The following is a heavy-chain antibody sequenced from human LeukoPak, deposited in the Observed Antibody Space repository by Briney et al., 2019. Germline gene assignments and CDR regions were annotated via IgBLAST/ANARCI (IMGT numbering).Heavy chain of an antibody. V-gene: IGHV3-7*01. Sequence: PGGSLRLSCAASGFIFSSYEMHWVRQAPGKGLEWVANIKQDGSEKHYVDSVKGRFTISRDNAKNSLYLQMSSLRAEDTAVYYCTRVEETATTAAIIRKYSYYYYYMDVWGKGNTVTVSS. D-gene: IGHD4-11*01. J-gene: IGHJ6*03. CDR1: GFIFSSYE. CDR3: TRVEETATTAAIIRKYSYYYYYMDV. CDR2: IKQDGSEK.